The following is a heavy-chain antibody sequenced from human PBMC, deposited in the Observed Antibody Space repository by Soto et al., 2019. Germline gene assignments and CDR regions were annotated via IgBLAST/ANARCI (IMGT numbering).Heavy chain of an antibody. Sequence: GGSLRLSCAASGFTFSSYAMSWVRQAPGKGLEWVSAIPGAATSTYYADSVKGRFTISRDNSKNTLYLKMNSLRPDDAALYFRTKEGLERQTGFDYWGQGTLVTVSS. CDR3: TKEGLERQTGFDY. CDR2: IPGAATST. J-gene: IGHJ4*02. V-gene: IGHV3-23*01. CDR1: GFTFSSYA. D-gene: IGHD1-1*01.